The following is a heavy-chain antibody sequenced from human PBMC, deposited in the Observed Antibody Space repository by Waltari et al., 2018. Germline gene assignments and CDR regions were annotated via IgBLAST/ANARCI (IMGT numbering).Heavy chain of an antibody. CDR3: TRDLYGSGGDWFDP. CDR1: GFDFSDYD. Sequence: EVRLAESGGGLVKPGGSLRLSGTASGFDFSDYDMNWVRQAPGTGLEWVSSIGGTHSNIFYADSVKGRFTVSRDNAKNSLYFKMDNLRAEDSGLYYCTRDLYGSGGDWFDPWGQGTLVTVSS. V-gene: IGHV3-21*01. D-gene: IGHD3-10*01. CDR2: IGGTHSNI. J-gene: IGHJ5*02.